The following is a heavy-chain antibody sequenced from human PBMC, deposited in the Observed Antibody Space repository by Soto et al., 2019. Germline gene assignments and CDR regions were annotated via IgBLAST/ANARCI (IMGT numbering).Heavy chain of an antibody. CDR2: IIPIFGTA. D-gene: IGHD2-21*02. CDR1: GGTFSSYA. CDR3: ARERVVVTAPNWFDP. J-gene: IGHJ5*02. Sequence: QVQLVQSGAEVKKPGSSVMVSCTASGGTFSSYAISWVRQAPGQGLEWMGGIIPIFGTANYAQKFQGRVTITADESTSTAYMELSSLRSEDTAVYYCARERVVVTAPNWFDPWGQGTLVTVSS. V-gene: IGHV1-69*01.